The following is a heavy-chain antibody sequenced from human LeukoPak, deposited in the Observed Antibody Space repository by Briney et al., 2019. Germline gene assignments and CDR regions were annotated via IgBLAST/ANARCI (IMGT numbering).Heavy chain of an antibody. CDR1: GFTFSSYA. J-gene: IGHJ4*02. Sequence: GGSLRLSCAASGFTFSSYAMHWVRQAPGKGLEWVALIPYDGSNKYYADSVKGRFTVSRDNSKNTLYLQMNSLRAEDTARYFCAEDPILTGFYNDGRWGQGTLVIVSS. V-gene: IGHV3-30*04. D-gene: IGHD3-9*01. CDR2: IPYDGSNK. CDR3: AEDPILTGFYNDGR.